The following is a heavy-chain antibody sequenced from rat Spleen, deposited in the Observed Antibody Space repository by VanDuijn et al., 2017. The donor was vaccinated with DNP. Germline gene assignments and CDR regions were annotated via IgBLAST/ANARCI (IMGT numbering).Heavy chain of an antibody. Sequence: EVQLVESGGGLVQPGRSLKISCAASGFTFSDYNMAWVRQAPKKGLEWVATISYDGSSADYRDSVKGRFTISRDNAESTLYLHMDSLRSEDTATYYCARPDYWGQGVMVTVSS. CDR3: ARPDY. J-gene: IGHJ2*01. CDR1: GFTFSDYN. CDR2: ISYDGSSA. V-gene: IGHV5-7*01.